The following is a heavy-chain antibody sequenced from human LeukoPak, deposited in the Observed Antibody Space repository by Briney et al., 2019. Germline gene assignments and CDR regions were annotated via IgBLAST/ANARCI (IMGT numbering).Heavy chain of an antibody. Sequence: GASVNVSCKASGYTFTGYYMHWVRQAPGQGLEWMGWINPNSGGTNYAQKFQGRVTMTRDTSISTAYMELSRLRSDDTAVYYCARDTLRYSSSWTDYWGQGTLVTVSS. CDR1: GYTFTGYY. CDR3: ARDTLRYSSSWTDY. J-gene: IGHJ4*02. V-gene: IGHV1-2*02. CDR2: INPNSGGT. D-gene: IGHD6-13*01.